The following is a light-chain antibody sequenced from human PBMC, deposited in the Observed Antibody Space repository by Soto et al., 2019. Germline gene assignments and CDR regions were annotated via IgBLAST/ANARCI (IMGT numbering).Light chain of an antibody. CDR1: SSDVGGYKY. J-gene: IGLJ1*01. Sequence: QSVLTQPPSASGSPGQSVTISCTGTSSDVGGYKYVSWYQQHPGKAPKLIIYEVSKRPSGVPDRFSGSKSGNTASLTVSGLQAEDEADYYCSSFTTSYFYVFGPGTKVTVL. CDR3: SSFTTSYFYV. CDR2: EVS. V-gene: IGLV2-8*01.